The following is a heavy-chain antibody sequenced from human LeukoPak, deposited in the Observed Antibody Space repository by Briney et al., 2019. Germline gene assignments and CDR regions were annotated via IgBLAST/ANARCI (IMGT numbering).Heavy chain of an antibody. CDR2: IKEDGSAK. V-gene: IGHV3-7*05. CDR3: VMDMDV. Sequence: GGSLRLSCAASGFIFSSYWMNWVRQAPGKGLEWVANIKEDGSAKYYVDSVKGRFTISRDNAKNPLYLQMNSLRAEDTAVYYCVMDMDVWGQGTTVTVSS. J-gene: IGHJ6*02. CDR1: GFIFSSYW.